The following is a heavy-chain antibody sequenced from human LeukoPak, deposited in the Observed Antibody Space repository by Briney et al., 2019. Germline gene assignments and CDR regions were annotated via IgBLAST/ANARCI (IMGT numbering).Heavy chain of an antibody. V-gene: IGHV4-59*08. J-gene: IGHJ4*02. CDR3: ARHTHNRQLGDFDY. Sequence: SETQSLTCTVSGGSVSTDYWSWIRQPPGKGLEWIAYIRYSGSTNYNPSLKSRATISVDTSKNQLSLKVTSVTAADTAVYYCARHTHNRQLGDFDYWGQGTLVTVSS. CDR2: IRYSGST. CDR1: GGSVSTDY. D-gene: IGHD3-10*01.